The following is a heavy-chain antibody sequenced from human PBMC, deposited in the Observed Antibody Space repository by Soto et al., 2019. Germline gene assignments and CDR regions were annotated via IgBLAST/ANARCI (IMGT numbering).Heavy chain of an antibody. J-gene: IGHJ5*02. CDR2: IWYDGSNK. Sequence: QVQLVESGGGVVQPGRSLRLSCAASGFTFSSYGMHWVRQAPGKGLEWVAVIWYDGSNKYYADSVKGRFTISRDNSKNTLYLQMNSLRAEDTAVYYCARGGITMVRGVQFWFDPWGQGTLVTVSS. V-gene: IGHV3-33*01. CDR1: GFTFSSYG. CDR3: ARGGITMVRGVQFWFDP. D-gene: IGHD3-10*01.